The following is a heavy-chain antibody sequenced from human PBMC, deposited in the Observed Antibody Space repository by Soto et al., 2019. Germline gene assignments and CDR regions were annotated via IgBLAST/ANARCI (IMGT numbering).Heavy chain of an antibody. Sequence: QVQLVQSGAEVKKPGASVKVSCKASGYTFTSYGISWVRQAPGQGLEWMGWFSAYNGNTNYAQKLQRRVTMTTDTSKSTAYMELRSLRSDDTAGYYCARESFGGVIVSQDYWGQGTLVTVSS. D-gene: IGHD3-16*02. V-gene: IGHV1-18*01. CDR2: FSAYNGNT. CDR3: ARESFGGVIVSQDY. CDR1: GYTFTSYG. J-gene: IGHJ4*02.